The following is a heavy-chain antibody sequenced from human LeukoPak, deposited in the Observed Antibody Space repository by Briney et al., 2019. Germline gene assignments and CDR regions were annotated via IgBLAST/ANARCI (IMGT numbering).Heavy chain of an antibody. CDR2: INPDSGDS. V-gene: IGHV1-2*02. CDR3: ATGVATAFTY. CDR1: GYTFTGYY. D-gene: IGHD5-12*01. J-gene: IGHJ4*02. Sequence: ASVKVSCKASGYTFTGYYIHWVRQAPGQGLEWMAWINPDSGDSYSAPKFQGRVTMTRDTSISAASMEVSWLSSDDTAVYYCATGVATAFTYWGQGTLVTVSS.